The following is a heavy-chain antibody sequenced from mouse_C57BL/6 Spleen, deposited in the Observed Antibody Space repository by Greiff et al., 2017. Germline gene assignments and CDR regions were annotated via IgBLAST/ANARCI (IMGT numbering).Heavy chain of an antibody. D-gene: IGHD2-10*02. CDR1: GFTFSSYG. Sequence: EVKLMESGGDLVKPGGSLKLSCAASGFTFSSYGMSWVRQTPDKRLEWVATISSGGSYTYYPDSVKGRFTISRDNAKNTLYLQLSSLKSEDTAMYYCAKRKGYGAMDYWGQGASVTVST. V-gene: IGHV5-6*02. J-gene: IGHJ4*01. CDR3: AKRKGYGAMDY. CDR2: ISSGGSYT.